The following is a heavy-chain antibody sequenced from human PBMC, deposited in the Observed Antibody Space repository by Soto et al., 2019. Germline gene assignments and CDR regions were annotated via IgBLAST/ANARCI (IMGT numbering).Heavy chain of an antibody. CDR3: ARLGGYYQAFDN. CDR2: IYYTGST. V-gene: IGHV4-61*01. J-gene: IGHJ4*02. CDR1: GGSVSSGSYF. D-gene: IGHD3-22*01. Sequence: SETLSLTCTVSGGSVSSGSYFWSWIRQPPGKGLEWVGYIYYTGSTKYNPSLKSRVTISVDTSKNQVSLKLTSVTAADTAVYYCARLGGYYQAFDNWGQGTLVTVSS.